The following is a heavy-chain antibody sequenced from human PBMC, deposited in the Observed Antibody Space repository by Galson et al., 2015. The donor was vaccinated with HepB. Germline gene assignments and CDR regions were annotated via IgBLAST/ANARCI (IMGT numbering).Heavy chain of an antibody. V-gene: IGHV2-5*02. CDR3: AHTANWNYHSGF. CDR2: IYWDDDG. D-gene: IGHD1-7*01. Sequence: PALVKPTQTLTLTCTFSGFSLSTSSVGVGWIRQPPGKALEWLALIYWDDDGRYSPSLKNRLTITKDTSKNQVVLTVTHMDPVDTATYYCAHTANWNYHSGFWGQGILVTVSS. J-gene: IGHJ4*02. CDR1: GFSLSTSSVG.